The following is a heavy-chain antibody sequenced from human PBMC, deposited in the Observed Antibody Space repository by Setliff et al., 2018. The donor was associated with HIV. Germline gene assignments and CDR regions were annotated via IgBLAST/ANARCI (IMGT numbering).Heavy chain of an antibody. CDR1: GASISSYY. D-gene: IGHD2-15*01. CDR2: IYYSGST. J-gene: IGHJ6*03. Sequence: SETLSLTCTVSGASISSYYWSWIRQPPGKGLEWIGYIYYSGSTNYNPSLRSRVIISVDTSKNQFSLKVRSVTAADTAVYYCARTPQEVVVVAATRPYYYYYMDVWGKGTTVTVSS. V-gene: IGHV4-59*12. CDR3: ARTPQEVVVVAATRPYYYYYMDV.